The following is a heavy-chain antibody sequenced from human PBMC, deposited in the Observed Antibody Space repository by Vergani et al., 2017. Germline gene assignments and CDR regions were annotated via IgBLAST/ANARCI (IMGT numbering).Heavy chain of an antibody. Sequence: EVQLVQSGAEVKKPGESLKISCKGSGYSFTSYWIGWVRQMPGKGLEWMGIIYPGDSDTRYSPSFQGQVTISADKSISTAYLQWSSLKASDTAMYYCARHRCNYDFWSGYQPNLYYYYYGMDVWGQGTTVTVSS. CDR1: GYSFTSYW. V-gene: IGHV5-51*01. D-gene: IGHD3-3*01. CDR2: IYPGDSDT. J-gene: IGHJ6*02. CDR3: ARHRCNYDFWSGYQPNLYYYYYGMDV.